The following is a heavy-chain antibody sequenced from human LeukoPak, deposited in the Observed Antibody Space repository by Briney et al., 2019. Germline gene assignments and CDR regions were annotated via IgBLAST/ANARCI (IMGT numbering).Heavy chain of an antibody. Sequence: ASVKVSCTASGYTVTGYYMHWVRQSPGQGLEWMGWINPNSGGTNYAQKSQGRVTMTRDTSISTAYMELSRLRSDDTAVYYCARETINVVATISNWGQGTLVTVSS. CDR3: ARETINVVATISN. J-gene: IGHJ4*02. CDR1: GYTVTGYY. D-gene: IGHD5-12*01. V-gene: IGHV1-2*02. CDR2: INPNSGGT.